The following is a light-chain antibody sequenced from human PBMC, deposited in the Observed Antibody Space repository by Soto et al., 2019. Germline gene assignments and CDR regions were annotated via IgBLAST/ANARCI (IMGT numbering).Light chain of an antibody. V-gene: IGKV3-20*01. CDR3: QQYGVSPLFT. J-gene: IGKJ3*01. CDR2: GAS. Sequence: EIVLTQSPGTLSLSPGESATLSCRASQSVARSYLAWYQQKPGQTPRLLIYGASIRATGIPDRFSGSGSGTDFTLTISRLEPEDFAVYYCQQYGVSPLFTFGPGTKVDVK. CDR1: QSVARSY.